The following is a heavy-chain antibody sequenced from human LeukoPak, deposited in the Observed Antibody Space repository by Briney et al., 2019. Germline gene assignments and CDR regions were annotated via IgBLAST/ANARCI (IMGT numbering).Heavy chain of an antibody. J-gene: IGHJ5*02. Sequence: PSETLSLTCTVSGGSISSGDYYWSWIRQPPGKGLEWIGYIYYSGSTYYNPSLKSRVTISVDTSKNQFSLKLSSETAADTAVYYCARGFYLNWFDPWGQGTLVTVSS. CDR3: ARGFYLNWFDP. V-gene: IGHV4-30-4*08. CDR1: GGSISSGDYY. CDR2: IYYSGST. D-gene: IGHD2/OR15-2a*01.